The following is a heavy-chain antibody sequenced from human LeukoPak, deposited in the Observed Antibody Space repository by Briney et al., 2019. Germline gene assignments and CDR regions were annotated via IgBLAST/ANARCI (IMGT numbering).Heavy chain of an antibody. CDR3: TRGQLYPYGPEFDY. D-gene: IGHD3-10*01. J-gene: IGHJ4*02. Sequence: PGGSLRLSCIASGFTFGDYNMNWVRQAPGKGLEWVGCIKSKTHGGTTDYAASVEGRFTMSREDSKSIACLQMTSLKSEDTAVYYCTRGQLYPYGPEFDYWGQGTLVTVSS. CDR2: IKSKTHGGTT. CDR1: GFTFGDYN. V-gene: IGHV3-49*04.